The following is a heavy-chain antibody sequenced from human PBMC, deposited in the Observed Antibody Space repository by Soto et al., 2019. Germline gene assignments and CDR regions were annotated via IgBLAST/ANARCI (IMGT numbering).Heavy chain of an antibody. Sequence: GGSLRLSCAASGFTFSSYSMNWVRQAPGKGLEWVSYISSSSSTIYYADSVKGRFTISRDNAKNSLYLQMNSLRDEDTAVYYCASELRRGGPSYYYGMDVWGQGTTVTVSS. CDR3: ASELRRGGPSYYYGMDV. J-gene: IGHJ6*02. D-gene: IGHD3-10*01. V-gene: IGHV3-48*02. CDR2: ISSSSSTI. CDR1: GFTFSSYS.